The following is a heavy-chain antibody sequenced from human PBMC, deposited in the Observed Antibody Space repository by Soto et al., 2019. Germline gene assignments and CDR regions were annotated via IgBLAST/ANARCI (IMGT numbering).Heavy chain of an antibody. D-gene: IGHD2-15*01. CDR1: GGSIGNSY. CDR3: ARGPPYCSGGSCYSYWFDP. CDR2: IYYGGST. Sequence: ETLSLTCTVSGGSIGNSYWSWIRQSPGKGLEWIGYIYYGGSTNYNPSLQSRVTISLDTSKSQFSLKLSSVTAADTAVYYCARGPPYCSGGSCYSYWFDPWGQGTLVTVSS. V-gene: IGHV4-59*12. J-gene: IGHJ5*02.